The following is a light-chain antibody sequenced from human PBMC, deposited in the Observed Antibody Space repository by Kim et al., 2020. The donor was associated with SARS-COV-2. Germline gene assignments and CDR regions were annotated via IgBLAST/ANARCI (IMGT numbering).Light chain of an antibody. Sequence: EIVLTQSPATLSLSPGERATLSCRASQSVRTYLAWYQQKPGQAPRLLIYDASNRATGIPARFSRSGSGTDFTLTISSLEPEDFAVYYCQQRGNWPTFGQGTRLEIK. V-gene: IGKV3-11*01. CDR1: QSVRTY. CDR3: QQRGNWPT. CDR2: DAS. J-gene: IGKJ5*01.